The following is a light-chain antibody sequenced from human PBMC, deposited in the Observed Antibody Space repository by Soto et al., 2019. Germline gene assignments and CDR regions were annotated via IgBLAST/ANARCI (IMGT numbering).Light chain of an antibody. Sequence: QSALTQPASVSGSPGQSISISCTGTSSDVGGYNYVSWYQQHPGKAPKLMIYDVSNRPSGVSNRFSGSKSGNTASLTISGLQAADDADYYCSSYTSSSTPHVFGTGTKLTVL. CDR3: SSYTSSSTPHV. V-gene: IGLV2-14*01. J-gene: IGLJ1*01. CDR1: SSDVGGYNY. CDR2: DVS.